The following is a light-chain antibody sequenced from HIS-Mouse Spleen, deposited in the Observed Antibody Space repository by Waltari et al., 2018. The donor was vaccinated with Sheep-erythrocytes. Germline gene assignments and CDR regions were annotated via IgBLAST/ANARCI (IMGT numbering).Light chain of an antibody. Sequence: QSALTQPPSASGSPGQSVPIPCTGTSRDVGGYNYVSWYQQQPGKAPKLRIYEVSKRPSGVPDRFSGSKSGNTASLTVSGLQAEDEADYYCSSYAGSNNWVFGGGTKLTVL. J-gene: IGLJ3*02. CDR2: EVS. V-gene: IGLV2-8*01. CDR1: SRDVGGYNY. CDR3: SSYAGSNNWV.